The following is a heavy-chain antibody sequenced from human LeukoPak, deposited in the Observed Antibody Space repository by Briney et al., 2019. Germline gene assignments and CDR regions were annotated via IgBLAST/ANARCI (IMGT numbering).Heavy chain of an antibody. D-gene: IGHD6-13*01. CDR1: GFTFSSYG. Sequence: QPGGSLRLSCAASGFTFSSYGMHWVRQAPGKGLEWVAVISYDGSNKYYADSVKGRFTISRDNAKNSLYLQMNSLRAEDTAVYYCAKDSYSKGDFWGQGVLVTVSS. CDR3: AKDSYSKGDF. CDR2: ISYDGSNK. V-gene: IGHV3-30*18. J-gene: IGHJ4*02.